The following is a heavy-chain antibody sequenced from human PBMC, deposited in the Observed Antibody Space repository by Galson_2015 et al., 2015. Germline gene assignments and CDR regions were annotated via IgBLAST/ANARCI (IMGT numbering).Heavy chain of an antibody. J-gene: IGHJ4*02. CDR2: ISYDGSNK. CDR3: AKDIRLAVSGIDY. Sequence: SLRLSCAASGFTFSSYGMNWVRQAPGKGLEWVADISYDGSNKYYADSVKGRFTISRDNSKNTLYLQMNSLRAEDTAVYYCAKDIRLAVSGIDYWGQGTLVTVSS. CDR1: GFTFSSYG. D-gene: IGHD6-19*01. V-gene: IGHV3-30*18.